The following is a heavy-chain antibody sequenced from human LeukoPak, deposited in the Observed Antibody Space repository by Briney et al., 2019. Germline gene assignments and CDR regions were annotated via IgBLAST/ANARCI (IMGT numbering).Heavy chain of an antibody. CDR3: ARVRQQGSPGFDP. CDR2: IYYSGST. Sequence: SETLSLPCTVSGGSISSSSYYWGWIRQPPGKGLEWIGSIYYSGSTYYNPSLKSRVTISVDTSKNQFSLKLSSVTAADTAVYYCARVRQQGSPGFDPWGQGTLVTVSS. CDR1: GGSISSSSYY. D-gene: IGHD6-13*01. V-gene: IGHV4-39*07. J-gene: IGHJ5*02.